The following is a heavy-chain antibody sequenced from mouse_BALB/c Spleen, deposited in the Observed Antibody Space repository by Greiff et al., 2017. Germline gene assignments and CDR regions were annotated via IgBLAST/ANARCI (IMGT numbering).Heavy chain of an antibody. V-gene: IGHV5-17*02. J-gene: IGHJ3*01. D-gene: IGHD1-1*01. CDR1: GFTFSSFG. CDR2: ISSGSSTI. CDR3: ASVGGYGSSALAY. Sequence: EVMLVESGGGLVQPGGSRKLSCAASGFTFSSFGMHWVRQAPEKGLEWVAYISSGSSTIYYADTVKGRFTISRDNPKNTLFLQMTSLRSEDTAMYYCASVGGYGSSALAYWGQGTLVTVSA.